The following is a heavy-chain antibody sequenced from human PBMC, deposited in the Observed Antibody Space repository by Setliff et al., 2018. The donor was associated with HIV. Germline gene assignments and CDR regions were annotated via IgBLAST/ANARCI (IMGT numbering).Heavy chain of an antibody. J-gene: IGHJ6*03. CDR1: GGSIGSYY. D-gene: IGHD3-3*01. CDR3: ARCVTYYNFWSGYWGYYYYMDV. V-gene: IGHV4-4*08. CDR2: IYTSGST. Sequence: SETLSLTCTVSGGSIGSYYWSWIRQPPGKGLEWIGYIYTSGSTNYNPSLKSRVTISVDTSKNQFSLKLSSVTAADTAVYYCARCVTYYNFWSGYWGYYYYMDVWGKGTTVTVSS.